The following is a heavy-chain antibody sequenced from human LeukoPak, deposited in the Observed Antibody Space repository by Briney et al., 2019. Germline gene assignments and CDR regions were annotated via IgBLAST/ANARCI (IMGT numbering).Heavy chain of an antibody. J-gene: IGHJ4*02. CDR1: GGSISSGGYY. CDR2: IYYSGST. D-gene: IGHD2-21*02. V-gene: IGHV4-31*03. CDR3: ARVKGGGNFYFDY. Sequence: PSQTLSLTCTVSGGSISSGGYYWSWIRQHPGKGLEWIGYIYYSGSTYYNPSLKSRVTISVDTSKNQFSLKLSSVTAADTAVYCCARVKGGGNFYFDYWGQGTLVTVSS.